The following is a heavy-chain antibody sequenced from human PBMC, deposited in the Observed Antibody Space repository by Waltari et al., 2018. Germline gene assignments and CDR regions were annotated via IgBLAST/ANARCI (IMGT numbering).Heavy chain of an antibody. D-gene: IGHD2-2*01. Sequence: EVQLVESGGGLVKPGGSLRPSCAASGFTFSSYSMNWVRQAPGKGLEWVSSISSSSSYIYYADSVKGRFTISRDNAKNSLYLQMNSLRAEDTAVYYCARGNQLLTDAFDIWGQGTMVTVSS. CDR2: ISSSSSYI. V-gene: IGHV3-21*01. J-gene: IGHJ3*02. CDR1: GFTFSSYS. CDR3: ARGNQLLTDAFDI.